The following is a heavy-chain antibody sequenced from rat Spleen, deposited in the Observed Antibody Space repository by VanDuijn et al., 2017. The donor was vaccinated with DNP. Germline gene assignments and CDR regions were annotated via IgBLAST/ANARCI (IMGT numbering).Heavy chain of an antibody. J-gene: IGHJ3*01. Sequence: QVQLKESGPGLVQPSQTLSLTCTVAGFSLTNYILHWVRQVPGRGLEWMGVIWNTGGTRYNSALKSRLSISKDTSKSQVFLQMNSLQTDDTGTYSCTREAPDGYWIAYWGQGTLVTVSS. D-gene: IGHD1-4*01. CDR1: GFSLTNYI. CDR3: TREAPDGYWIAY. CDR2: IWNTGGT. V-gene: IGHV2-41*01.